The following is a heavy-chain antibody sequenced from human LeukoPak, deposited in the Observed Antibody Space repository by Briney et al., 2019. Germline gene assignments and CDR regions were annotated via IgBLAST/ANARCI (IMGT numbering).Heavy chain of an antibody. J-gene: IGHJ4*02. CDR2: INHSGST. D-gene: IGHD6-25*01. V-gene: IGHV4-34*01. CDR3: ARGTWQRLDY. CDR1: GGSFSGYY. Sequence: PSETLSLTCAVYGGSFSGYYWSWIRQPPGKGLEWIGEINHSGSTNYNPSLKSRVTISVDTSKNQFSLKLSSVTAADTAVYYCARGTWQRLDYWGQGTLVTVSS.